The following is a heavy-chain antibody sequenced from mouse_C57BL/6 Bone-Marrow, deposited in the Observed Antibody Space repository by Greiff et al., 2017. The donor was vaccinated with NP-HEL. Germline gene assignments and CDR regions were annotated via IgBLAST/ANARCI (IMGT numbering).Heavy chain of an antibody. J-gene: IGHJ2*01. Sequence: QVQLQQPGAELVMPGASVKLSCKASGYTFTSYWMHWVKQRPGQGLEWIGEIDPSDSYTNYNQKFKGKSTLTVDKSSSTAYMQLSSLTSEDSAVYYCARSYCFDYWGQGTTLTVSS. CDR1: GYTFTSYW. V-gene: IGHV1-69*01. CDR3: ARSYCFDY. CDR2: IDPSDSYT.